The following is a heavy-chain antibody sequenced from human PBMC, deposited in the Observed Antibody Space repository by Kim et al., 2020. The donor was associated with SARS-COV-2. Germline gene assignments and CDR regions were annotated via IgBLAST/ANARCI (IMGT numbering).Heavy chain of an antibody. CDR3: ARDLGGQWEPDWYFDL. CDR2: IYTSGST. D-gene: IGHD1-26*01. Sequence: SETLSLTCTVSGGSISSYYWSWIRQPAGKGLEWIGRIYTSGSTNYNPSLKSRVTMSVDTSKNQFSLKLSSVTAADTAVYYCARDLGGQWEPDWYFDLWGRGTLVTVSS. J-gene: IGHJ2*01. V-gene: IGHV4-4*07. CDR1: GGSISSYY.